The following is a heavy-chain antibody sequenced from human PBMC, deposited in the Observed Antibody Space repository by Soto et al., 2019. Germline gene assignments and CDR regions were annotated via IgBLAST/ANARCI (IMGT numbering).Heavy chain of an antibody. V-gene: IGHV3-23*01. Sequence: GGSLRLSCAASGFTFSTYAMSWVRQAPEKGLEWVSSISTTGSGTCYTDSVKGRFTISRDNSKSTLYLQMNSLRAEDTAVYYCARDSTTYYYWGQGTPVTVSS. CDR1: GFTFSTYA. CDR2: ISTTGSGT. D-gene: IGHD2-2*01. J-gene: IGHJ4*02. CDR3: ARDSTTYYY.